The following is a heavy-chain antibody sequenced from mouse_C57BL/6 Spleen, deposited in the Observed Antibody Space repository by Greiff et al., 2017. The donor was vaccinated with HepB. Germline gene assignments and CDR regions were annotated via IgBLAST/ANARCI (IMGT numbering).Heavy chain of an antibody. J-gene: IGHJ2*01. D-gene: IGHD2-1*01. Sequence: VQLQQSGAELVKPGASVKLSCKASGYTFTSYWMHWVKQRPGQGLEWIGMIHPNSGSTNYNEKFKSKATLTVDKSSSTAYMQLSSLTSEDSAVYYCLFYYGNFDYWGQGTTLTVSS. CDR2: IHPNSGST. CDR3: LFYYGNFDY. CDR1: GYTFTSYW. V-gene: IGHV1-64*01.